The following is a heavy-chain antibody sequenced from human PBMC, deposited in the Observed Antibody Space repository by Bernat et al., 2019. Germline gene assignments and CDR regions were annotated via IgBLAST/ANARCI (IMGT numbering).Heavy chain of an antibody. V-gene: IGHV3-9*01. J-gene: IGHJ4*02. CDR2: ISWNSDKI. CDR3: AKDKYSSSSEEGFFDY. Sequence: EVQLVESGGGLVQPERSLRLSCAASGFTFDDYAMHWVRQAPGKGLEWVSGISWNSDKIDYVDSVKGRFTISRDNAKKSLYLQMNSLRVEDTALYYCAKDKYSSSSEEGFFDYWGQGTLVTVSS. CDR1: GFTFDDYA. D-gene: IGHD6-6*01.